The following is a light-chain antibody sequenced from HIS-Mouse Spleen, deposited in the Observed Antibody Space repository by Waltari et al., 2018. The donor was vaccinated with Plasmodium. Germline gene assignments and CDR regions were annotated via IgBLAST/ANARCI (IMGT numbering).Light chain of an antibody. CDR2: DVS. Sequence: QSALTQPRSVSGSPGQSVTISCTGTRRDVGGYNYVSLYQQHPGQAPKLMIYDVSKRPSGVPDRFSGSKSGNTASLTISGLQAEDEADYYCCSYAGSYTYVFGTGTKVTVL. CDR1: RRDVGGYNY. V-gene: IGLV2-11*01. J-gene: IGLJ1*01. CDR3: CSYAGSYTYV.